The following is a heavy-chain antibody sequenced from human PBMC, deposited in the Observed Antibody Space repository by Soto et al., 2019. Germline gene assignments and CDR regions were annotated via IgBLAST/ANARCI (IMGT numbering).Heavy chain of an antibody. D-gene: IGHD3-9*01. CDR1: GYTFTSYD. CDR3: ARYALYFDWNYYYYMYI. J-gene: IGHJ6*03. CDR2: MNPNSGNT. V-gene: IGHV1-8*01. Sequence: ASVKVSCKASGYTFTSYDIKWGRQATGQGLEWMGWMNPNSGNTGYAQKFQGRVTMTRNTSISTAYMELSSLRSEDTAVYYCARYALYFDWNYYYYMYIWGKGTTVTVSS.